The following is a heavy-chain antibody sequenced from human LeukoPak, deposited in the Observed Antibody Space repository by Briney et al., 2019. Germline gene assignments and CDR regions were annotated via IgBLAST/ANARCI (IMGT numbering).Heavy chain of an antibody. D-gene: IGHD6-19*01. V-gene: IGHV3-11*04. CDR2: ISSSGSTI. CDR3: AREKGAVASYYYYYYMDV. CDR1: GFTFSDYY. J-gene: IGHJ6*03. Sequence: GGSLRLPCAASGFTFSDYYMSWIRQAPGKGLEWVSYISSSGSTIYYADSVKGRFTISRDNAKNSLYLQMNSLRAEDTAVYYCAREKGAVASYYYYYYMDVWGKGTTVTVSS.